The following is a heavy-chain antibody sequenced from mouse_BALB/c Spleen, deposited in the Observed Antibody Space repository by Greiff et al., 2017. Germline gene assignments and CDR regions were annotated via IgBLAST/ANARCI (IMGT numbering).Heavy chain of an antibody. Sequence: EVMLVESGGGLVQPGGSRKLSCAASGFTFSSFGMHWVRQAPEKGLEWVAYISSGSSTIYYADTVKGRFTITRDNPKNTQFLKMTSQRSEDTAMYCCARYPFAYWGQGTLVTVSA. J-gene: IGHJ3*01. CDR2: ISSGSSTI. V-gene: IGHV5-17*02. CDR3: ARYPFAY. CDR1: GFTFSSFG.